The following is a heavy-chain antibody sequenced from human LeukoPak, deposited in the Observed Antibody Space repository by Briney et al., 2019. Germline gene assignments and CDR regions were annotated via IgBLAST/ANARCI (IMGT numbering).Heavy chain of an antibody. CDR2: ISDSGGRT. Sequence: GGSLRLSCAASGFTFGSYAMTWLRQAPRKGLEWVSSISDSGGRTFYADSVKGRFTISRDNSKDTLNLQMNSLRAEDTAVYFCAGRCIYPDYGRLDAFDIWGQGTMVTVSS. CDR1: GFTFGSYA. D-gene: IGHD4-17*01. J-gene: IGHJ3*02. CDR3: AGRCIYPDYGRLDAFDI. V-gene: IGHV3-23*01.